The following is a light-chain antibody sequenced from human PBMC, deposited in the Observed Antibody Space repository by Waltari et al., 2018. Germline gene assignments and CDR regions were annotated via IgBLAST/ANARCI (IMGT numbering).Light chain of an antibody. V-gene: IGLV1-47*01. CDR1: SSNIPRNY. Sequence: QSVLTQPPSASGTPGQRVTISCSGSSSNIPRNYGFWYQQLPGRAPKFLIYRNNQRPAGVPDRFSGSKSGTSASLAISGLRPEDEADYYCASWDDSLSGVVFGGGTKLTVL. J-gene: IGLJ2*01. CDR3: ASWDDSLSGVV. CDR2: RNN.